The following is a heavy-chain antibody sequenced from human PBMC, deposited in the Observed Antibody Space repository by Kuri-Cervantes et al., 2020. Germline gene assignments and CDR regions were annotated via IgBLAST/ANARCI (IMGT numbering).Heavy chain of an antibody. CDR3: AREGQQYSYGYNAFDI. V-gene: IGHV4-61*02. CDR2: IYTSGST. CDR1: GGSINSGSSY. Sequence: LRLSCTVSGGSINSGSSYWSWIRQPAGRGLEWIGRIYTSGSTNYNPSLKSRVTISIDTSKDQFSLKLRSVTAADTAVYYCAREGQQYSYGYNAFDIWGQGTMVTVS. D-gene: IGHD5-18*01. J-gene: IGHJ3*02.